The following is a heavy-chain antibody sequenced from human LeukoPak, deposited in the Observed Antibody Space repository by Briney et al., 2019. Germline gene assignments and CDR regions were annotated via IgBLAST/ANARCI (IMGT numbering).Heavy chain of an antibody. CDR1: GFTFSSYA. CDR2: ISYDGSND. J-gene: IGHJ4*02. D-gene: IGHD3-10*01. V-gene: IGHV3-30*18. CDR3: ANENYYGSGSYADH. Sequence: GGSLRLSCAASGFTFSSYAMHWVRQAPGKGLEWVAIISYDGSNDYSSDSVRGRFTISRDNSKNTLYLQMNSLRAEDTAVYYCANENYYGSGSYADHWGQGTLVTVSS.